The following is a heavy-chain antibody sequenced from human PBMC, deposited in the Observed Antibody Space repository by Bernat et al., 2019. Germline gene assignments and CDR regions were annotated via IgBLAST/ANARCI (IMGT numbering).Heavy chain of an antibody. CDR2: IYYSGST. CDR3: ARQYSSFHFDY. V-gene: IGHV4-39*01. J-gene: IGHJ4*02. CDR1: GGSISSSSYY. Sequence: QLHLQESGPGLVKPSETLSLTCTVSGGSISSSSYYWGWIRQPPGKGLEWIGSIYYSGSTYYNPSLKSRVTISVDTSKNQFSLKLSSVTAADTAVYYCARQYSSFHFDYWGQGTLVTVSS. D-gene: IGHD6-6*01.